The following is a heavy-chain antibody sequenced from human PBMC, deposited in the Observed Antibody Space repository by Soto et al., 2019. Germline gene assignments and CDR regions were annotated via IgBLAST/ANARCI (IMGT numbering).Heavy chain of an antibody. CDR3: ARAYQLPHYYYYMDV. D-gene: IGHD2-2*01. J-gene: IGHJ6*03. V-gene: IGHV4-34*01. Sequence: SETLSLTCAVYGGSFSGYYWSWIRQPPGKGLEWIGEINHSGSTNYNPSLKSRVTISVDTSKNQFSLKLSSVTAADTAVYYCARAYQLPHYYYYMDVWGKGTTVTVSS. CDR2: INHSGST. CDR1: GGSFSGYY.